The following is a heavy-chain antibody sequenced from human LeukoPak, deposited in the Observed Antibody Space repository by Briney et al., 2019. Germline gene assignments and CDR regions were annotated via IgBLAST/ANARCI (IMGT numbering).Heavy chain of an antibody. CDR1: GGSISSYY. CDR2: IYTSGST. V-gene: IGHV4-4*07. CDR3: TRSGLTGMRKYPRADYYYYGMDV. D-gene: IGHD2-2*02. J-gene: IGHJ6*02. Sequence: SETLSLTCTVSGGSISSYYWSWIRQPAGKGLEWIGRIYTSGSTNYNPPLKSRVTVSVDTSTNQFSLKLSSVTAADTAVYFCTRSGLTGMRKYPRADYYYYGMDVWGQGTAVTVSS.